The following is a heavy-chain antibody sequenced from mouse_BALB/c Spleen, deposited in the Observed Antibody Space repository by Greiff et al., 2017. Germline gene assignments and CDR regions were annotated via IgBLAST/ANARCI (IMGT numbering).Heavy chain of an antibody. CDR1: GYTFTDYA. V-gene: IGHV1S137*01. Sequence: QVQLQQSGAELVRPGVSVKISCKGSGYTFTDYAMHWAKQSHAKSLEWIGVISTYYGDASYNQKFKGKATMTVDKSSSTAYMELARLTSEDSAIYYCARRGGYGFFDYWGQGTTLTVSS. D-gene: IGHD2-2*01. CDR3: ARRGGYGFFDY. CDR2: ISTYYGDA. J-gene: IGHJ2*01.